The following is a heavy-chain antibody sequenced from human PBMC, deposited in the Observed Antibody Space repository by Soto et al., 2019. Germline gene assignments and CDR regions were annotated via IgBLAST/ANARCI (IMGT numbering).Heavy chain of an antibody. CDR2: IYYSGST. Sequence: LSLTCTVSGGSVSSGSYYWSWIRQPPGKGLEWIGYIYYSGSTNYNPSLKSRVTISVDTSKNQFSLKLSSVTAADTAVYYCARTSGAGLLNFDYWGQGTLVTVSS. J-gene: IGHJ4*02. V-gene: IGHV4-61*01. D-gene: IGHD2-15*01. CDR1: GGSVSSGSYY. CDR3: ARTSGAGLLNFDY.